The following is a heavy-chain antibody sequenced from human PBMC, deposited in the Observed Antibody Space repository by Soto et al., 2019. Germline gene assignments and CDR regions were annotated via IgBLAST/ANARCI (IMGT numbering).Heavy chain of an antibody. J-gene: IGHJ4*02. Sequence: PGGSLRLSCAASGFTFSSYAMHWVRQAPGKGLGWVAVISYDGSNKYYADSVKGRFTISRDNSKNTLYLQMNSLRAEDTAVYYCARDFTNYFDYWGQGTLVTVSS. D-gene: IGHD2-2*01. V-gene: IGHV3-30-3*01. CDR3: ARDFTNYFDY. CDR2: ISYDGSNK. CDR1: GFTFSSYA.